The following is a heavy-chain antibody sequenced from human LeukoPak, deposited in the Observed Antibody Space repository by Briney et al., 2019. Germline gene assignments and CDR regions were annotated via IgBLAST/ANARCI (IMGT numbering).Heavy chain of an antibody. CDR3: ARNYD. CDR1: RFTFSNNW. CDR2: IKPDGSES. Sequence: GGSLRLSCAASRFTFSNNWMNWVRQAPGKGLEWVANIKPDGSESYYVDSVKGRFTISRDNAKNSVYLQMNSLRADDTAVYYCARNYDWGQGTLVTVSS. D-gene: IGHD3-16*01. V-gene: IGHV3-7*05. J-gene: IGHJ4*02.